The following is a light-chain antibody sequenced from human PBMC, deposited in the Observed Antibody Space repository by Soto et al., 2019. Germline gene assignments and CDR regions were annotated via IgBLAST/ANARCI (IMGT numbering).Light chain of an antibody. V-gene: IGLV2-8*01. CDR1: DSDVGGYNF. J-gene: IGLJ3*02. CDR2: EVI. CDR3: SSYTSSSTWV. Sequence: QSALTQPPSASGSPGQSVTISCTGTDSDVGGYNFVSWYQQPPGEGPKLIIYEVIKRPSGVPDRFSGSKSGNTASLTVSGLRAEDEADYYCSSYTSSSTWVFGGGTKVTVL.